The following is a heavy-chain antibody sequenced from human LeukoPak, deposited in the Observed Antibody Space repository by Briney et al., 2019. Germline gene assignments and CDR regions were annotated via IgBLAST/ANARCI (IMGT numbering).Heavy chain of an antibody. CDR1: GFTFSSYW. CDR3: ARGRDGYLSAFDI. Sequence: GGSLRLSCAASGFTFSSYWMHWVRQAPGKGLVWVSRIKSDGTTTRYEDSVKGPFTISRDNAKNTLYLQMNSLRAEDTAVYYCARGRDGYLSAFDIWGQGTMVTVSS. J-gene: IGHJ3*02. D-gene: IGHD5-24*01. CDR2: IKSDGTTT. V-gene: IGHV3-74*01.